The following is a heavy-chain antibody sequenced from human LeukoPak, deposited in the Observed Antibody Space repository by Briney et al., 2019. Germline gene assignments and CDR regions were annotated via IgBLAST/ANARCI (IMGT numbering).Heavy chain of an antibody. CDR1: GGSLSGYY. D-gene: IGHD3-16*01. CDR3: ARRTLIWVDY. Sequence: SETLSLTCAVYGGSLSGYYWSWIRQPPGKGLEWIGEINHSGSTNYNPSLKSRVTISVDTSKNQFSLKLSSVTAADTAVYYCARRTLIWVDYWGQGTLVTVSS. J-gene: IGHJ4*02. V-gene: IGHV4-34*01. CDR2: INHSGST.